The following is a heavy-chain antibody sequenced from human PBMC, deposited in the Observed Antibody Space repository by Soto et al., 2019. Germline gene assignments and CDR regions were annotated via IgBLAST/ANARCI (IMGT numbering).Heavy chain of an antibody. CDR1: GFTFSNHA. CDR2: ISPDGGTE. CDR3: ARRFLAWFNNGLDV. V-gene: IGHV3-30*09. J-gene: IGHJ6*02. D-gene: IGHD3-3*01. Sequence: QVQLVESGGGVVRPGRSLRLSCAASGFTFSNHAMHWVRQAPGKGLEWVAVISPDGGTEGQADSVKGRFAISRDNSNNTLFLEMNSLTPEDTAVYYCARRFLAWFNNGLDVWGQGTTVTVSS.